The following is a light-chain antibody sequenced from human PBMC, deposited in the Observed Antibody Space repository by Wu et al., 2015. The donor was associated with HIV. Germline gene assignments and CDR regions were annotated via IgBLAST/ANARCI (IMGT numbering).Light chain of an antibody. J-gene: IGKJ1*01. CDR1: QSVRSN. Sequence: EIVLTQSPGTLSLSPGARATLSCRASQSVRSNLAWYQQKPGQAPRLLIYAASTRSTGIPARFSGSGSGTEFTLTISSLQSEDFAVYYCQQYNNWPRTFGQGTKVEV. V-gene: IGKV3-15*01. CDR2: AAS. CDR3: QQYNNWPRT.